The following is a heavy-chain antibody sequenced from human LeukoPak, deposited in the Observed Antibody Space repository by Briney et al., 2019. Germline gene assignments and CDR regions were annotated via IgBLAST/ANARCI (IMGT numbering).Heavy chain of an antibody. Sequence: GGSLRLSCAASGFTFSSYWMSWVRQAPGKGLEWVANIKQDGSEKYYVDSVKGRFTISRDNAKNSLYLQMNSLRAEDTAVYYCARVRYYESSGYPWGFDYWGQGTLVTVSS. D-gene: IGHD3-22*01. CDR1: GFTFSSYW. CDR2: IKQDGSEK. CDR3: ARVRYYESSGYPWGFDY. V-gene: IGHV3-7*01. J-gene: IGHJ4*02.